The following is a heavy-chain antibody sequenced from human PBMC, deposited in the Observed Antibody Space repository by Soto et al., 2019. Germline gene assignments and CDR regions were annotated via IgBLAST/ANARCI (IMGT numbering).Heavy chain of an antibody. V-gene: IGHV1-18*04. CDR1: RYTCTSYD. J-gene: IGHJ4*02. CDR2: IKTDSGDT. CDR3: ARVTPSYCSSTSCQYYFDY. Sequence: ASVKVSCKASRYTCTSYDIFWVRQSPGQGLEWMGWIKTDSGDTHYAQNFQGRVTMTTDTSTSTAYMELRSLRSDDTAVYYCARVTPSYCSSTSCQYYFDYWGQGTLVTVSS. D-gene: IGHD2-2*01.